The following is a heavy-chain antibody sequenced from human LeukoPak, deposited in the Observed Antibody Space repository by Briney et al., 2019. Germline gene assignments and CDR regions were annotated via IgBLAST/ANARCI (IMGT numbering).Heavy chain of an antibody. Sequence: PGEPLKISGQGSGYSFTSYWFGGVRQMPGKGLEWRGIIYPGDSDTRYSPSFQGQVTISADKSISTAYLQWSSLKASDTAMYYCARQGYCSSTSCYLYYYYGMDVWGQGTTVTVSS. CDR3: ARQGYCSSTSCYLYYYYGMDV. D-gene: IGHD2-2*01. CDR1: GYSFTSYW. V-gene: IGHV5-51*01. J-gene: IGHJ6*02. CDR2: IYPGDSDT.